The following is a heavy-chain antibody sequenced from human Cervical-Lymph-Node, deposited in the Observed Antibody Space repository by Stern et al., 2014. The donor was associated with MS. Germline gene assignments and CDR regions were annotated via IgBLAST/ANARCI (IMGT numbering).Heavy chain of an antibody. D-gene: IGHD3-3*01. J-gene: IGHJ4*01. Sequence: QVQLVQSGAEAKAPGASMKVSCRASGYIFTDYYLHWVRQAPGQGLEWLGWNNPNSGGTNYAQNFQGRVTMTRDTSISTAYMELRWLGYADTAVYYCARGSGTAYDLRGDYWGQGTLVTVSS. CDR1: GYIFTDYY. CDR2: NNPNSGGT. CDR3: ARGSGTAYDLRGDY. V-gene: IGHV1-2*02.